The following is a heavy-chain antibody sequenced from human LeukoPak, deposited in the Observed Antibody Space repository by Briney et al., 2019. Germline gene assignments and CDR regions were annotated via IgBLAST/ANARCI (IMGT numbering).Heavy chain of an antibody. CDR1: GGSISSSSYY. J-gene: IGHJ4*02. V-gene: IGHV4-39*07. Sequence: SSETLSLTCTVSGGSISSSSYYWGWIRQPPGKGLERIGSIYYSGSTYYNPSLKSRVTISVDTSKNQFSLKLSSVTAADTAVYYCARGPRESRAARPGSYYFDYWGQGTLVTVSS. CDR2: IYYSGST. D-gene: IGHD6-6*01. CDR3: ARGPRESRAARPGSYYFDY.